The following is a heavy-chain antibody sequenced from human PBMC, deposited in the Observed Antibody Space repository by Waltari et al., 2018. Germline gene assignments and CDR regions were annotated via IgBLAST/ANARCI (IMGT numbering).Heavy chain of an antibody. J-gene: IGHJ4*02. Sequence: EKQLVQSVRGLVHPGGSLRISCAASGFTYSMHGMNWVRQAPGKGLEWLSYISSSSGSIYYADSVKGRFTISRDNAKNSLYLQMNSLRDEDTAVYYCARAREMGDYWGQGTLVNVSS. V-gene: IGHV3-48*02. CDR2: ISSSSGSI. D-gene: IGHD1-26*01. CDR3: ARAREMGDY. CDR1: GFTYSMHG.